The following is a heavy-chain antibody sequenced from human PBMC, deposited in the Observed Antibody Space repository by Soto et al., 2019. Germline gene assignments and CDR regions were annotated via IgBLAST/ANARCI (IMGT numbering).Heavy chain of an antibody. CDR3: ARSEDYYYYMDV. CDR2: INPNSGGT. V-gene: IGHV1-2*02. CDR1: GYTFTGYY. Sequence: GASVKVSCKASGYTFTGYYMHWVRQAPGQGLEWMGWINPNSGGTNYADSVKGRFTISRDNSKNTLYLQMNGLRAEDTAVYYCARSEDYYYYMDVWGKGTTVTVSS. J-gene: IGHJ6*03.